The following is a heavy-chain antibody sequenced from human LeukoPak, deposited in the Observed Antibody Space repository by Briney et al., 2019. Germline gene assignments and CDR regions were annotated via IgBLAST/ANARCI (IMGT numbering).Heavy chain of an antibody. CDR1: GYTFTSYD. Sequence: ASVKVSCKASGYTFTSYDINWVRQATGQGLEWMGWMNPNSGNTGYAQKFQGRVTMTRNTSISTAYMEVSSLRSEDTAVYYCARDRQRWLQSDYWGQGTLVTVSS. CDR2: MNPNSGNT. CDR3: ARDRQRWLQSDY. D-gene: IGHD5-24*01. J-gene: IGHJ4*02. V-gene: IGHV1-8*01.